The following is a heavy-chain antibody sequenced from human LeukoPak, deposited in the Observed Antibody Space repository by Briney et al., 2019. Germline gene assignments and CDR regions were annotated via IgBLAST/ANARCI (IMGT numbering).Heavy chain of an antibody. CDR3: TTGSRDGYNSDDYLDY. CDR1: GFTFSSYE. CDR2: IKSKTDGGTT. D-gene: IGHD5-24*01. V-gene: IGHV3-15*01. J-gene: IGHJ4*02. Sequence: GGSLRLSCAASGFTFSSYEMNWVRQAPGKGLEWVGRIKSKTDGGTTDYAAPVKDRFTISRDDSKNTLYLQMNSLKTEDTAVYYCTTGSRDGYNSDDYLDYWGQGTLVTVSS.